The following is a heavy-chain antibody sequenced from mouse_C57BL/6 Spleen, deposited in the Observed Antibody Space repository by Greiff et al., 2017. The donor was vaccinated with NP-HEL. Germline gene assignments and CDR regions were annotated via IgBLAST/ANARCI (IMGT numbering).Heavy chain of an antibody. CDR2: IYPGDGDT. CDR1: GYAFSSSW. J-gene: IGHJ1*03. CDR3: ARWPYFDV. V-gene: IGHV1-82*01. Sequence: VQLQQSGPELVKPGASVKISCKASGYAFSSSWMNWVKQRPGKGLEWIGRIYPGDGDTNYNGKFKGKATLTADKSSSTAYMQLSSLTSEDSAVYFCARWPYFDVWGTGTTVTVSS.